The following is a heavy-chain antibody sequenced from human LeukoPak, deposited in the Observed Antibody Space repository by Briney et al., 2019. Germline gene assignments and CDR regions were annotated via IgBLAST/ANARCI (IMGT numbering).Heavy chain of an antibody. CDR1: GGSISSYY. CDR3: AREGSSLYYSYGMDA. CDR2: IYYSGST. V-gene: IGHV4-59*01. Sequence: KPSETLSLTCTVSGGSISSYYWSWIRQPPGKGLEWIGYIYYSGSTNYNPSLKSRVTISVDTSKTQFSLKLSSVTAADTAVYYCAREGSSLYYSYGMDAGGQGTTVTVS. J-gene: IGHJ6*02. D-gene: IGHD6-6*01.